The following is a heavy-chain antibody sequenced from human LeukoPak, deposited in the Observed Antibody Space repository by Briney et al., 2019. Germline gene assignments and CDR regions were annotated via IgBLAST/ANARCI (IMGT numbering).Heavy chain of an antibody. CDR2: ISSRSSYI. CDR1: GFTFSSYS. Sequence: AGGSLRLSCTASGFTFSSYSMNWVRQAPGKGLEWVSSISSRSSYIYYADSVKRRFTISRDNAKNSLYLQMNSLRDEDAAVYYCARDYPNAFDIWGQGTMVTVSS. CDR3: ARDYPNAFDI. V-gene: IGHV3-21*01. J-gene: IGHJ3*02.